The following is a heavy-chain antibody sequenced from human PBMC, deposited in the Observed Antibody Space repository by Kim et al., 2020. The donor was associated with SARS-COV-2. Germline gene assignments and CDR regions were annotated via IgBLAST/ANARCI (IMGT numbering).Heavy chain of an antibody. Sequence: GGSLRLSCAASGFTFDDYAMHWVRQAPGKGLEWVSGISWNSGSIGYADSVKGRFTISRDNAKNSLYLQMNSLRAEDTALYYCAKDLSYDYYDSSGYPDAFDIWGQGTMVTVSS. D-gene: IGHD3-22*01. CDR2: ISWNSGSI. V-gene: IGHV3-9*01. CDR1: GFTFDDYA. CDR3: AKDLSYDYYDSSGYPDAFDI. J-gene: IGHJ3*02.